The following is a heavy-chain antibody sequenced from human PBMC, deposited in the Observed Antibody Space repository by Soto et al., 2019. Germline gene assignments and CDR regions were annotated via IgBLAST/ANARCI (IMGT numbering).Heavy chain of an antibody. CDR1: GDSVSSNSAA. Sequence: KQSQTLSLTCAISGDSVSSNSAAWNWIRQSPSRGLEWLGRTYYRSKWYNDYAVSVKSRITINPDTSKNQFSLQLNSVTPEDTAVYYCARGPGIAVAGTPMGEYYFDYWGQGTLVTVSS. D-gene: IGHD6-19*01. V-gene: IGHV6-1*01. CDR3: ARGPGIAVAGTPMGEYYFDY. CDR2: TYYRSKWYN. J-gene: IGHJ4*02.